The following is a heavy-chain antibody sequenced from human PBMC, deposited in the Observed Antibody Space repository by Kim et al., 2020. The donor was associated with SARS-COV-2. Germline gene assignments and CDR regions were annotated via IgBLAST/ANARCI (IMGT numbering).Heavy chain of an antibody. V-gene: IGHV4-59*01. Sequence: SETLSLTCTVSGGSISSYYWSWIRQPPGKGLEWIGYIYYSGSTNYNPSRKSRVTISVDTSKNQFSLKLSSVTAADTTVYYCARIGEKNSGWPRWWYFDPWGRGHLGPVSS. J-gene: IGHJ2*01. CDR2: IYYSGST. CDR1: GGSISSYY. D-gene: IGHD1-26*01. CDR3: ARIGEKNSGWPRWWYFDP.